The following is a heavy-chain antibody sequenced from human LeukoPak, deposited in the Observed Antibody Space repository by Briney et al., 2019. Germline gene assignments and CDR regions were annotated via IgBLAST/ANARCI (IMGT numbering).Heavy chain of an antibody. Sequence: ASVKVSCKASGGTFSSYAISWVRQAPGQGLEWMGGIIPIFGTANYAQKFQGRVTITTDESTSTAYMEPSSLRSEDTAVYYCARGVPAAIGYYYYMDVWGKGTTVTVSS. D-gene: IGHD2-2*01. J-gene: IGHJ6*03. CDR1: GGTFSSYA. V-gene: IGHV1-69*05. CDR3: ARGVPAAIGYYYYMDV. CDR2: IIPIFGTA.